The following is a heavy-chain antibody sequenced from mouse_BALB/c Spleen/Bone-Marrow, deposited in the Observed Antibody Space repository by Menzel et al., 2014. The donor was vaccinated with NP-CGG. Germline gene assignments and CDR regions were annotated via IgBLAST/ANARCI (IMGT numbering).Heavy chain of an antibody. CDR1: GFTFNTYG. V-gene: IGHV10-3*03. J-gene: IGHJ4*01. Sequence: EVMLVESGGGLVQPKGSLKLSCAASGFTFNTYGMHRVCQAPGKGLEWIARIRSKSNDYATYYADSVKDRFIISRDDSQSMXYLXMXNLKTEDTAMYYCVRDSDYGYYSMDYWGQGTSVTVSS. D-gene: IGHD2-4*01. CDR2: IRSKSNDYAT. CDR3: VRDSDYGYYSMDY.